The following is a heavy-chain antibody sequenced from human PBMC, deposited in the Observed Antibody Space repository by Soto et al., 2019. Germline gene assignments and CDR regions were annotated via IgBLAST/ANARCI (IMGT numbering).Heavy chain of an antibody. CDR3: ARPGSRAFDI. CDR2: IYYSGSA. Sequence: SETLSLTCTVAGGTLSTSVYYWGWIRQPPGRGLEWMANIYYSGSAYYNPSLKSRVSTSVDTSKNQFSLKLRSVTAADTAVYYCARPGSRAFDIWGQGTMVT. D-gene: IGHD2-15*01. J-gene: IGHJ3*02. CDR1: GGTLSTSVYY. V-gene: IGHV4-39*01.